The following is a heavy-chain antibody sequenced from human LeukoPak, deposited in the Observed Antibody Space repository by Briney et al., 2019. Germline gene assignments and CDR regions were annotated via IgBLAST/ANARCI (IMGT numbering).Heavy chain of an antibody. D-gene: IGHD3-10*01. CDR2: INHSGST. J-gene: IGHJ4*02. CDR3: ARGFRPMVRGVIAY. V-gene: IGHV4-34*01. CDR1: GGSFSGYY. Sequence: SETLSLTCAVYGGSFSGYYWSWIRQPPGKGLEWIGEINHSGSTNYNPSLKSRVTISVDTSKNQFSLKLSSVTAADTAVYYCARGFRPMVRGVIAYWGQGTLVTVSS.